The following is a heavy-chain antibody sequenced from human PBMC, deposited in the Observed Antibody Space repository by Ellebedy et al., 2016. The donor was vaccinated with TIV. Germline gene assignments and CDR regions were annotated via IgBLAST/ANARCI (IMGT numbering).Heavy chain of an antibody. V-gene: IGHV3-11*04. J-gene: IGHJ4*02. Sequence: PGGSLRLSCAASGLIFSNYWMSWVRQAPGKGPEWVSYISYSGDLMYYADSVKGRFTTSRDNAGNSLYLQMNSLRAEDTAVYYCARDTIDSSGWYYFDYWGQGTLVTVSS. CDR1: GLIFSNYW. CDR2: ISYSGDLM. D-gene: IGHD6-19*01. CDR3: ARDTIDSSGWYYFDY.